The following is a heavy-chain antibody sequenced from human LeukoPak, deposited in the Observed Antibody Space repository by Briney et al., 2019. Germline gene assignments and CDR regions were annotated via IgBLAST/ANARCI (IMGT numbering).Heavy chain of an antibody. J-gene: IGHJ4*02. D-gene: IGHD3-3*01. Sequence: GGSLRLSCAASGFTFSSYGMHWVRQAPGKGLEWVAFIRYDGSNKYYADSVKGRFTISRDNSKNTLYLQMNSLRAEDTAVYYCAKDRLEDITIFGLLTPFDYWGQGTLVTVSS. CDR2: IRYDGSNK. CDR3: AKDRLEDITIFGLLTPFDY. V-gene: IGHV3-30*02. CDR1: GFTFSSYG.